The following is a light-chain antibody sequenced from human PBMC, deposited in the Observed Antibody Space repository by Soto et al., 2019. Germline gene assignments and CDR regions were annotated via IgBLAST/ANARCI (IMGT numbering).Light chain of an antibody. V-gene: IGKV1-5*03. Sequence: DIQMTQSPSTLFASVGDRVTITCRASQTIDSWLAWYQQRPGKPPNLLIYKASTLASGVPSRLSGSGSGTEFTLTIKSLQPDDFATYYCRQYNTFWTFGQGTKVDIK. CDR1: QTIDSW. J-gene: IGKJ1*01. CDR3: RQYNTFWT. CDR2: KAS.